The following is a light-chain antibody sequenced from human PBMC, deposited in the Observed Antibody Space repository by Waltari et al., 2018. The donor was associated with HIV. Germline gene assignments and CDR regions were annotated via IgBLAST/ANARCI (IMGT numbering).Light chain of an antibody. Sequence: QSVLTQPPSVSGAPGQRVTLSCTGSRSNIGTHEVHWYQQLPGTAPRLLIYTTNSRPSGVPDRFSGSKSGTSASLAINGLQAEDEADYYCQSSDSTLSGSVFGGGTKLTVL. CDR1: RSNIGTHE. J-gene: IGLJ2*01. V-gene: IGLV1-40*01. CDR2: TTN. CDR3: QSSDSTLSGSV.